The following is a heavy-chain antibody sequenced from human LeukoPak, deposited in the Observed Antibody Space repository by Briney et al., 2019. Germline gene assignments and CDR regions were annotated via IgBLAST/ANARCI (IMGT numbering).Heavy chain of an antibody. CDR3: AKDSAKKYDDY. Sequence: PGGSLRLSCAASGFTFSNAWMSWGRQAPGKGLERVSAICGRDRSTYYADSERGQFTIPRDTSKHTLYLQTNSLSAEDTAVYYCAKDSAKKYDDYWGQGTLVTVSS. CDR2: ICGRDRST. CDR1: GFTFSNAW. J-gene: IGHJ4*02. V-gene: IGHV3-23*01. D-gene: IGHD2/OR15-2a*01.